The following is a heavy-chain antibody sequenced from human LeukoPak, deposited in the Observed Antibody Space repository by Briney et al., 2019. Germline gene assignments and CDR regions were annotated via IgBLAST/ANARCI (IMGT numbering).Heavy chain of an antibody. V-gene: IGHV3-48*03. CDR3: ATDYYHSSGQSPDAFDI. D-gene: IGHD3-22*01. J-gene: IGHJ3*02. CDR2: ISGSYSTI. CDR1: GFTFNTYG. Sequence: PGGSLRLSCAASGFTFNTYGMNWVRQAPGKGLEWVSYISGSYSTIYYADSVKGRFTISRDNAKSTLHLQMNSLRAEDTAIYYCATDYYHSSGQSPDAFDIWGQGTMVTVSS.